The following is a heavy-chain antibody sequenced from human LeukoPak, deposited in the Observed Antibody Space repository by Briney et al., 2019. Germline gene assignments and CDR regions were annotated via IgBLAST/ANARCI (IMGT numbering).Heavy chain of an antibody. D-gene: IGHD5-24*01. CDR3: ARGVVDLAY. J-gene: IGHJ4*02. Sequence: GGSLRLSCAVSGFTFSDNWMSWVRQAPGQGLEWVANIKQDGSEKAYVDSVTGRFTISTDNAKNSLYLQMNSLRAEDTAVYYCARGVVDLAYWGQGTLVTVSS. CDR2: IKQDGSEK. V-gene: IGHV3-7*01. CDR1: GFTFSDNW.